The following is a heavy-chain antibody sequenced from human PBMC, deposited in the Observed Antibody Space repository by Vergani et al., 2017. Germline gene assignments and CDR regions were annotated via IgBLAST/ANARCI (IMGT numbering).Heavy chain of an antibody. CDR3: AREAAAGTGGAFDI. D-gene: IGHD6-13*01. Sequence: EVQLVESGGGLVQPGRSLRLSCAASGFTFDDYAMHWVRQATGKGLEWVSAIGTAGDTYYPGSVKGRFTISRENAKNSLYLQMNSLRAGDTAVYYCAREAAAGTGGAFDIWGQGTMVTVSS. V-gene: IGHV3-13*01. CDR1: GFTFDDYA. CDR2: IGTAGDT. J-gene: IGHJ3*02.